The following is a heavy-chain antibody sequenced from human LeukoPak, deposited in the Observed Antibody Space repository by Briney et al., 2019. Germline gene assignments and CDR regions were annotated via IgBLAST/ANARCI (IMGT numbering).Heavy chain of an antibody. CDR3: ARGSGYDKYNWFDP. CDR1: GGSISSYY. J-gene: IGHJ5*02. V-gene: IGHV4-59*12. Sequence: SETLSLTCTVSGGSISSYYWSWIRQPPGKGLEWIGYIYYSGSTNYNPSLKSRVTISVDTSKNQFSLKLSSVTAADTAVYYCARGSGYDKYNWFDPWGQGTLVTVSS. CDR2: IYYSGST. D-gene: IGHD5-12*01.